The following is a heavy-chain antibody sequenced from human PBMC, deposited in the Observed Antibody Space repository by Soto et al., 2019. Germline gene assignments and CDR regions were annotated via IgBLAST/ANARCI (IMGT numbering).Heavy chain of an antibody. V-gene: IGHV3-43*01. CDR2: ISWDGGIT. J-gene: IGHJ4*02. CDR3: AKDSYDRLTGRKRYFDS. D-gene: IGHD3-9*01. CDR1: GFPFDAYT. Sequence: HPGGSLRLSCAASGFPFDAYTMHWVRQAPGKGLEWVSLISWDGGITNYVDSVKGRFTISRDNSKNSLYLQMNSLRTEDTAFYYCAKDSYDRLTGRKRYFDSWGQGTLVTVSS.